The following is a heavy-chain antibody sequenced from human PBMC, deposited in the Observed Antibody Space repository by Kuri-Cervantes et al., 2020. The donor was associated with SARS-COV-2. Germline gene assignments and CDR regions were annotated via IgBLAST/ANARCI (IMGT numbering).Heavy chain of an antibody. V-gene: IGHV4-61*01. J-gene: IGHJ3*02. CDR3: AFQDTRSGGSSWAFDI. CDR2: IYYSGSA. Sequence: SETLSLTCTVSGGSVSRGSYYWSWIRQPPGKGLEWIGYIYYSGSANYNPSLKSRVTISVDTSKNQFSLKLSSVTAADTAVYYCAFQDTRSGGSSWAFDIWGQGTMVTVSS. D-gene: IGHD2-15*01. CDR1: GGSVSRGSYY.